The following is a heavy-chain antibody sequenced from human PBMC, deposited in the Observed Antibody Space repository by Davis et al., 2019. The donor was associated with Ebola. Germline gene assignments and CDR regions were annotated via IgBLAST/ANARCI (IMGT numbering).Heavy chain of an antibody. CDR2: ISSSSSYT. D-gene: IGHD3-16*02. V-gene: IGHV3-11*05. Sequence: GESLKISCAASGFTFSSYAMSWVRQAPGKGLEWVSYISSSSSYTNYADSVKGRFTISRDNAKNSLYLQMNGLRAEDTAVYYCARDLLSDYVWGSYRYTDDAFDIWGQGTMVTVSS. CDR3: ARDLLSDYVWGSYRYTDDAFDI. J-gene: IGHJ3*02. CDR1: GFTFSSYA.